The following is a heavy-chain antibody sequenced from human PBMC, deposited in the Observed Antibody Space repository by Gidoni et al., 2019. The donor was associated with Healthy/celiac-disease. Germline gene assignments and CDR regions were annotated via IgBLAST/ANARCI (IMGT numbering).Heavy chain of an antibody. CDR2: MNPNSGNT. V-gene: IGHV1-8*01. J-gene: IGHJ6*02. CDR1: GYTFTSYD. D-gene: IGHD3-10*01. Sequence: QVQLVQSGAEVKKPGASVRVSCKASGYTFTSYDINWVRQATGQGLEWMGWMNPNSGNTGYAQKFQGRVTMTRNTSISTAYMELSSLRSEDTAVYYCATTPPIYYGSGSYYIPRFYYGMDVWGQGTTVTVSS. CDR3: ATTPPIYYGSGSYYIPRFYYGMDV.